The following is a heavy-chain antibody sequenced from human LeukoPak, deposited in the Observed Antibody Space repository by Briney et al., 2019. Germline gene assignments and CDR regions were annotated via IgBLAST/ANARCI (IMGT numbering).Heavy chain of an antibody. V-gene: IGHV3-48*01. CDR1: GFTFSSYR. J-gene: IGHJ4*02. CDR2: ISSSSSTI. D-gene: IGHD6-25*01. CDR3: ARDIGVRAACDY. Sequence: GRSLRLSCAASGFTFSSYRMNWVRQAPGKGLEWVSHISSSSSTIHYADSVKGRFTISRDNAKNSLCLQMNSLRAEDTAVYYCARDIGVRAACDYWGQGTLVTVSS.